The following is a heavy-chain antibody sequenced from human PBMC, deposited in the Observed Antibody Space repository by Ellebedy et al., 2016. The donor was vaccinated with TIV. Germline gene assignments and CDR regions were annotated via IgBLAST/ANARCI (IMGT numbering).Heavy chain of an antibody. CDR2: IIPIFGTA. V-gene: IGHV1-69*13. Sequence: SVKVSXXASGGTFSSYAISWVRQAPGQGLEWMGGIIPIFGTANYAQKFQGRVTITADESTSTAYMELSSLRSEDTAVYYCASAPGGYYYDPLDYWGQGTLVTVSS. CDR1: GGTFSSYA. CDR3: ASAPGGYYYDPLDY. D-gene: IGHD3-22*01. J-gene: IGHJ4*02.